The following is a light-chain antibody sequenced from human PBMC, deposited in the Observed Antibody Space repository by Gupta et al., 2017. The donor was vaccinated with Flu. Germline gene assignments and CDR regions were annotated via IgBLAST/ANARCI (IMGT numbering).Light chain of an antibody. V-gene: IGKV1-5*03. Sequence: SPSTLSASVGDRVTITCRASQSISTWLAWYQQKPGKAPKLLIYKASTLQSGVPSRFSGSGSGTEFTLTSSGLQPDDFANYYCQQYDDTWAFGQGTKVKIK. J-gene: IGKJ1*01. CDR1: QSISTW. CDR2: KAS. CDR3: QQYDDTWA.